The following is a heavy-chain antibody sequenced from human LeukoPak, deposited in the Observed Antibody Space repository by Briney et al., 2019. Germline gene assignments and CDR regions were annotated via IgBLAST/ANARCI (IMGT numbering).Heavy chain of an antibody. CDR2: IIPIFGTA. V-gene: IGHV1-69*13. Sequence: GASVKVSCKASGGTFSSYAISWVRQAPGQGLEWMGGIIPIFGTANYAQKFQGRVTITADESTSTAYMELSSLRSEDTAVYYCAREGYYDFWSGYYRGGTDEDWFDPWGQGTLVTVSS. J-gene: IGHJ5*02. CDR1: GGTFSSYA. D-gene: IGHD3-3*01. CDR3: AREGYYDFWSGYYRGGTDEDWFDP.